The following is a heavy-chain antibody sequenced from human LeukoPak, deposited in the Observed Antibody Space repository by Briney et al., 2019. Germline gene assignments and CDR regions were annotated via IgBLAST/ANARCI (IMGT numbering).Heavy chain of an antibody. V-gene: IGHV3-48*03. CDR3: ARDPTANYYYDSSGPGWYFDL. Sequence: GGSLRLSCAASGFTFSSYAMSWVRQAPGKGLEWVSYISSSGSTIYYADSVKGRFTISRDNAKNSLYLQMNSLRAEDTAVYYCARDPTANYYYDSSGPGWYFDLWGRGTLVTVSS. CDR2: ISSSGSTI. CDR1: GFTFSSYA. D-gene: IGHD3-22*01. J-gene: IGHJ2*01.